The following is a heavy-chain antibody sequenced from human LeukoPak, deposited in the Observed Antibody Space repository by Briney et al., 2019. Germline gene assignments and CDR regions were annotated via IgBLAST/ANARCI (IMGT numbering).Heavy chain of an antibody. Sequence: GGSLRLSCAASGFIFSNYARYWVRQAPGKGLEYVSAINNNGGNTYYANSVKGRFTISRDNSKNTLYLQMDSLRAEDMAVYYRASDGVPGYYYYYYYYMDVWGKGTTVTVSS. CDR2: INNNGGNT. CDR3: ASDGVPGYYYYYYYYMDV. CDR1: GFIFSNYA. D-gene: IGHD6-13*01. V-gene: IGHV3-64*01. J-gene: IGHJ6*03.